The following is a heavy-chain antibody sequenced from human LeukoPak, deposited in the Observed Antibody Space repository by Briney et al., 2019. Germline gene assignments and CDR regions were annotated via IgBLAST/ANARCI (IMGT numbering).Heavy chain of an antibody. Sequence: PGGSLRLSCAASGFTFSSYSMNWVRQAPGKGLEWVSYISSSSSTIYYADSVKGRFTISRDNAKNSLYLQMNSLRAEDTAVYYCARDPITMVRGVITPIDYWGQGTLVTVSS. J-gene: IGHJ4*02. CDR3: ARDPITMVRGVITPIDY. D-gene: IGHD3-10*01. CDR1: GFTFSSYS. CDR2: ISSSSSTI. V-gene: IGHV3-48*04.